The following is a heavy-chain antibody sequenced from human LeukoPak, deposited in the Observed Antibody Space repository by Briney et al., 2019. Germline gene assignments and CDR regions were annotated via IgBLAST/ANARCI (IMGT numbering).Heavy chain of an antibody. CDR3: AKDEYYDSIEGVEIDY. CDR1: GGSMNNYY. V-gene: IGHV4-4*08. D-gene: IGHD3-22*01. CDR2: VYQTGDT. J-gene: IGHJ4*02. Sequence: SETLSLTCTVSGGSMNNYYWSWFRRPPGKGLEWIAYVYQTGDTRYNPSLKSRVSISLDTSKNQFSLKVSSVTATDTAVYYCAKDEYYDSIEGVEIDYWGQGTLVTVSS.